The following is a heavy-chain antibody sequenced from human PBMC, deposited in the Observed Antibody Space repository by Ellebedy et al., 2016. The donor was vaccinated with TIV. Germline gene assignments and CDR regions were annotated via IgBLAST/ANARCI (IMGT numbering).Heavy chain of an antibody. Sequence: ASVKVSCKASGYTFTSYGVTWVRQAPGQGLEWMGWISAYNGNTKYAQKFQGRVTMTTDTSTSTAYMERRSLRSDETAVYYCARPRGVGSVVINWFDFWGQGALVTVSS. CDR1: GYTFTSYG. V-gene: IGHV1-18*04. CDR2: ISAYNGNT. J-gene: IGHJ5*01. D-gene: IGHD3-22*01. CDR3: ARPRGVGSVVINWFDF.